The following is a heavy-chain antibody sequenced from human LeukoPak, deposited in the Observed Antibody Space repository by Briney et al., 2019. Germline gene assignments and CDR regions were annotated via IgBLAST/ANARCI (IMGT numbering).Heavy chain of an antibody. Sequence: GGSLRLSCAASGFTFSSYVMHWVRQAPGKGLEWVAVIWYDGSNKYYADSVKGRFTISRDNSKNTLYLQMNSLRAEDTAVYYRAKDPAHSGSYPRFDYWGQGTLVTVSS. V-gene: IGHV3-33*06. D-gene: IGHD1-26*01. CDR3: AKDPAHSGSYPRFDY. CDR2: IWYDGSNK. CDR1: GFTFSSYV. J-gene: IGHJ4*02.